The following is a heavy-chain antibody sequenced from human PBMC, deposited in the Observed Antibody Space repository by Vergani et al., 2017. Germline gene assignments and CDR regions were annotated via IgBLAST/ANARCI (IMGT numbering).Heavy chain of an antibody. Sequence: QVQPQESGPGLVKPPGTLSLPCAVSGDSISSNYCWTWVRQPPGKGLEWIGNICHTEDTKYSPSLNSRVTVSVDESRNLFSLRLNSVTAADTAVYYCATIGYMRWGYYLDYWGKGILVTVSS. V-gene: IGHV4-4*03. CDR1: GDSISSNYC. CDR2: ICHTEDT. J-gene: IGHJ4*01. CDR3: ATIGYMRWGYYLDY. D-gene: IGHD2-2*02.